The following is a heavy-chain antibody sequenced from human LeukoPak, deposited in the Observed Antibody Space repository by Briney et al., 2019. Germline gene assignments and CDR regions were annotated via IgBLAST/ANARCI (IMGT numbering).Heavy chain of an antibody. CDR3: ARDAGSGYFDS. J-gene: IGHJ4*02. CDR1: GFTFGTYA. V-gene: IGHV3-48*02. CDR2: ISSSSSTI. D-gene: IGHD6-19*01. Sequence: GGSLRLSCAASGFTFGTYAMNWVRHAPGKGLEWVSYISSSSSTIYFPDSVKGRFTISRDNAKNSLYLQMNGLRDEDTAVYYCARDAGSGYFDSWGQGTLVTVSS.